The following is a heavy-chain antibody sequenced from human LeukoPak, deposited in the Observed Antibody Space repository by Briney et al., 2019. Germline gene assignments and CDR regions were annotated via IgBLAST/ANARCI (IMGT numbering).Heavy chain of an antibody. CDR2: FDPEDGET. D-gene: IGHD6-19*01. V-gene: IGHV1-24*01. J-gene: IGHJ1*01. Sequence: GASVKVSCKVSGYTLTELSMHWVRRAPGKGLEWMGGFDPEDGETIYAQKFQGRVTMTEDTSTDTAYMELSSLRSEDTAVYYCAKGVRGSSGWYIHSTAEYFQHWGQGTLVTVSS. CDR1: GYTLTELS. CDR3: AKGVRGSSGWYIHSTAEYFQH.